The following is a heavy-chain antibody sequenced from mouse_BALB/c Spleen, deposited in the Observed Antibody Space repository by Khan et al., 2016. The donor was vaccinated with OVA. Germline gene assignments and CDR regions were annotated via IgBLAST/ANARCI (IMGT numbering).Heavy chain of an antibody. CDR2: LDPFSGGT. CDR3: TRHGDVAWFTY. CDR1: GYSFTSYY. D-gene: IGHD2-13*01. J-gene: IGHJ3*01. V-gene: IGHV1S135*01. Sequence: VQLKESGPELMKPGASVKISCKASGYSFTSYYIHWVMQSHGKSLEWFGYLDPFSGGTTYNQKFKGKATLTVDKSSSPAYIHLSNLTSEDSSVYYCTRHGDVAWFTYWGQGTLVTVSA.